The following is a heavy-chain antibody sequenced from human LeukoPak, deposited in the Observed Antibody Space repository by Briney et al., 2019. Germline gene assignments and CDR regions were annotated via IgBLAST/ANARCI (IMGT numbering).Heavy chain of an antibody. CDR1: GFTFSSYG. J-gene: IGHJ4*02. Sequence: GGSLRLSCAASGFTFSSYGMNWVRQAPGKGLEWVAVIWYEGSNNHYADPVKGRFTVSRDNSKNTLYLQMSSLRVEDTAVYYCAGRDSSFDYWGQGTLATVSS. CDR3: AGRDSSFDY. CDR2: IWYEGSNN. V-gene: IGHV3-33*01.